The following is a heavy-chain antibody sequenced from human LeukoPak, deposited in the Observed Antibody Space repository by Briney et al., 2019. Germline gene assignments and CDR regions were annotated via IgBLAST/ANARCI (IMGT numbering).Heavy chain of an antibody. CDR1: GFTFSRSD. V-gene: IGHV3-13*04. D-gene: IGHD6-13*01. Sequence: GGSLRLSCAASGFTFSRSDMRWVRQTTGKGLEWVSAIGPAGDTYYPGSVKGRFTISRENAKNSLYLQMNSLRAGDTAVYYCVFSSSYYYFDFWGQGTLVTVSS. J-gene: IGHJ4*02. CDR3: VFSSSYYYFDF. CDR2: IGPAGDT.